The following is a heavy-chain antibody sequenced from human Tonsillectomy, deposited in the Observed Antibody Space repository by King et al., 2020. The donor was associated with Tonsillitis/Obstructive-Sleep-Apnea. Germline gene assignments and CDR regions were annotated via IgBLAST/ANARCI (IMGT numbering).Heavy chain of an antibody. V-gene: IGHV5-51*01. D-gene: IGHD4-11*01. Sequence: VQLVESGAEVKKPGESLKISCKGSGYRFTSYWIGWVRQMPGKGLEWMGIIYPGDSDTRYSPSFRGQVTISADTSISTAYLQWSSLKASDTAIYYCARLLGLTTVTTWAFDYWGQGTLVTVSS. J-gene: IGHJ4*02. CDR2: IYPGDSDT. CDR1: GYRFTSYW. CDR3: ARLLGLTTVTTWAFDY.